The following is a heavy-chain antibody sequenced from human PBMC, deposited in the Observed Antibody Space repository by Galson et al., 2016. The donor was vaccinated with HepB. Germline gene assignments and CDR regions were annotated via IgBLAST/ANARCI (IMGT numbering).Heavy chain of an antibody. CDR1: GYTFTRYY. Sequence: SVKVSCKASGYTFTRYYMHWVRQAPGQGLEWMGIINPSFGSTSYAQKFQGRVTMTRDTSTSTVYMEVSSLRAEDTAVYYCVQGSTAPAVWGKGTTVTVSS. D-gene: IGHD1-26*01. V-gene: IGHV1-46*01. CDR2: INPSFGST. CDR3: VQGSTAPAV. J-gene: IGHJ6*04.